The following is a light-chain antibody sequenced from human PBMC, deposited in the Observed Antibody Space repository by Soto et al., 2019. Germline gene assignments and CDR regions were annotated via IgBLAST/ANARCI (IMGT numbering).Light chain of an antibody. Sequence: DIQMTQSPSSLSASVGDRFTITCRSSQSISSYLNWYQQKPGKAPKLLIYAASSLQSGVPSRFSGSGSGTDFTLTINSLQSEDFATYYCQQLNSYLSITFGQGTRLEI. J-gene: IGKJ5*01. CDR3: QQLNSYLSIT. V-gene: IGKV1-39*01. CDR2: AAS. CDR1: QSISSY.